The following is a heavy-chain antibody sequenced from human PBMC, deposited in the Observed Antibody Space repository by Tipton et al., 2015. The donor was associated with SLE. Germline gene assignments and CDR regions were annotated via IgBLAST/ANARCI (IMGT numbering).Heavy chain of an antibody. CDR3: ARQGGWYYVILTRGLFDY. V-gene: IGHV4-34*01. CDR2: IYHSGRT. CDR1: GGSFSCYY. D-gene: IGHD3-9*01. Sequence: TLSLTCAVYGGSFSCYYWSWIRQPPGKGLEWVGEIYHSGRTNYNPSLKSRVTISVDTSKNQFSLKLSSVTAADTAVYYCARQGGWYYVILTRGLFDYWGQGTLVTVSS. J-gene: IGHJ4*02.